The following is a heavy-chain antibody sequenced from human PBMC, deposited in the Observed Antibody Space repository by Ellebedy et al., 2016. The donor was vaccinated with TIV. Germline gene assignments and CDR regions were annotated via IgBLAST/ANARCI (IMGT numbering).Heavy chain of an antibody. CDR2: ISGSGGST. J-gene: IGHJ4*02. Sequence: GESLKISXAASGFTFSSYAMSWVRQAPGKGLEWVSAISGSGGSTYYADSVKGRFTISRDNSKNTLYLQMNSLRAEDTAVYYCAKDIKTGIAAAGDFDYWGQGTLVTVSS. D-gene: IGHD6-13*01. CDR3: AKDIKTGIAAAGDFDY. CDR1: GFTFSSYA. V-gene: IGHV3-23*01.